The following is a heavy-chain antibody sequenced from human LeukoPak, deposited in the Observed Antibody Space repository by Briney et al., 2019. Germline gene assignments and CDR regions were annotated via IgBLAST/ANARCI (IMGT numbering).Heavy chain of an antibody. J-gene: IGHJ3*02. V-gene: IGHV4-39*01. D-gene: IGHD1-26*01. Sequence: SETLSLTCTVSGGSISSSSSYWGWIRPPPGKGLEWIGCIYYSGSTYSNPSLKSRVTISVDTSKNQCSLKLSSVTAADTAVYYCARGSGSYYIWDAFDIWGQGTMVTVSS. CDR2: IYYSGST. CDR3: ARGSGSYYIWDAFDI. CDR1: GGSISSSSSY.